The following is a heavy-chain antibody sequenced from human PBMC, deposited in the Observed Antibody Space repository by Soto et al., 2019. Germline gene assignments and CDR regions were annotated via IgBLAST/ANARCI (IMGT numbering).Heavy chain of an antibody. J-gene: IGHJ4*02. CDR1: GFTFGDYA. Sequence: GGSLRLSCTASGFTFGDYAMSWFRQAPGKGLEWVGFIRSKAYGGTTEYAASVKGRFTISRDDSKSIAYLQMNSLKTEDTAVYYCTRDRPRVLRFLELLLFDYWGQGTLVTVSS. CDR2: IRSKAYGGTT. CDR3: TRDRPRVLRFLELLLFDY. V-gene: IGHV3-49*03. D-gene: IGHD3-3*01.